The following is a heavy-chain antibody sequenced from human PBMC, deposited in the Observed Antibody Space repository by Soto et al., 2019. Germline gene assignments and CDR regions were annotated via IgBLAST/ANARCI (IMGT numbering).Heavy chain of an antibody. Sequence: EVQLVESGEGLVKPGGSLRLSCAASGFSFSTYIMNWVRQAPGKGLEWVSSISSSSDYIFYADSVKGRFTISRDNAKNSLFLQMNSLRAEDTAMYYCVRDIYSSHDSWGQGTLVTVSS. V-gene: IGHV3-21*01. D-gene: IGHD6-13*01. CDR2: ISSSSDYI. CDR3: VRDIYSSHDS. J-gene: IGHJ5*01. CDR1: GFSFSTYI.